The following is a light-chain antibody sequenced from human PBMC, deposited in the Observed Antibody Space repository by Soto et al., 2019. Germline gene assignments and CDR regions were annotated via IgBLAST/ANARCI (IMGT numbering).Light chain of an antibody. CDR1: SSDVGADNH. CDR3: SSYAGYYTLV. J-gene: IGLJ2*01. CDR2: DVA. V-gene: IGLV2-11*01. Sequence: QSALTQPRSVSGSPGQSVTISCSGTSSDVGADNHVSWYQQHPGKAPKLVIYDVAKRPSGVPDRFSGSKSGNTASLTISGLQTEDEGNYYCSSYAGYYTLVFRGGTKLTVL.